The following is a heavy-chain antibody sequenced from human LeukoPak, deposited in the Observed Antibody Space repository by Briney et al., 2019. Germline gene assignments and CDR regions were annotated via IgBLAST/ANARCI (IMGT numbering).Heavy chain of an antibody. Sequence: PSETQSLTCAVYGGSFSGYYWSWIRQPPGKGLEWIGEINHSGSTNYNPSLKSRVTISVDTSKKQFYLKLSSVTDADTAVYYCARGDYDILTGTRPHYYYYDGMDVWRQGTTVTVSS. CDR1: GGSFSGYY. V-gene: IGHV4-34*01. CDR3: ARGDYDILTGTRPHYYYYDGMDV. CDR2: INHSGST. J-gene: IGHJ6*02. D-gene: IGHD3-9*01.